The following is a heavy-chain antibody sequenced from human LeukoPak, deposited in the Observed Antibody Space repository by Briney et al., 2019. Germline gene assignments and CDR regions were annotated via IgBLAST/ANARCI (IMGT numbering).Heavy chain of an antibody. V-gene: IGHV3-30-3*01. D-gene: IGHD1/OR15-1a*01. CDR3: ARVLKQTDLDPYYYYYYMDV. CDR1: GFTFSSYA. J-gene: IGHJ6*03. CDR2: ISYDGSNK. Sequence: PGRSLRLSCAASGFTFSSYAMHWVRQAPGKGLEWVAVISYDGSNKYYADSVKGRFTISRDNSKNTLYLQMNSLRAEDTAVYYCARVLKQTDLDPYYYYYYMDVWGKGTTVTVSS.